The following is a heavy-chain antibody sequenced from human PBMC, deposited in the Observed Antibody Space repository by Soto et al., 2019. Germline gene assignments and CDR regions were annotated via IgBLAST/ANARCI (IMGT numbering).Heavy chain of an antibody. Sequence: PSETLSLTCAVYGGSFSGYYWSWIRQPPGKGLEWIGEINHSGSTNYNPSLKSRVTISVDTSKNQFSLKLSSVTAADTAVYYCARGRRRSLYSLALDWFEPLGQGTLVTVSS. CDR2: INHSGST. V-gene: IGHV4-34*01. CDR1: GGSFSGYY. J-gene: IGHJ5*02. D-gene: IGHD1-26*01. CDR3: ARGRRRSLYSLALDWFEP.